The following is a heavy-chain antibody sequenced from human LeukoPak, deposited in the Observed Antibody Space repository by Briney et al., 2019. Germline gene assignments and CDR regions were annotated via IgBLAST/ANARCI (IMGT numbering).Heavy chain of an antibody. Sequence: SETLSLTXAVSGYPISSGYYWGWIRQPPGKGLEWIGSIYHSGSTYYNPSLKSRVTISVDTSKNQFSLKLSSVTAADTAVYYCARRPGILGYCSSTSCYNNWFDPWGQGTLVTVSS. CDR1: GYPISSGYY. D-gene: IGHD2-2*02. V-gene: IGHV4-38-2*01. CDR2: IYHSGST. J-gene: IGHJ5*02. CDR3: ARRPGILGYCSSTSCYNNWFDP.